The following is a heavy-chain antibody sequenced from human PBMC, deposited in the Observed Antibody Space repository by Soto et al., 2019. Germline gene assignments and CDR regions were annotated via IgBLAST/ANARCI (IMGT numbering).Heavy chain of an antibody. D-gene: IGHD6-13*01. J-gene: IGHJ4*02. CDR3: AGDPPTLASAGREDY. CDR2: ISAYNGNT. CDR1: GYTFTSYG. Sequence: QVQLVQSGAEVKKPGASVKVSCKASGYTFTSYGISWVRQAPGQGLEWMGWISAYNGNTNYAQKLQXTXTXAPDTSTSTADMELRGLRSDDTAVYYCAGDPPTLASAGREDYWGQGTLVTVSS. V-gene: IGHV1-18*01.